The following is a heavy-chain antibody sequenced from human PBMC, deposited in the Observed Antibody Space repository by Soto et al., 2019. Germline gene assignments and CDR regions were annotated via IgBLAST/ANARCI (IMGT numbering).Heavy chain of an antibody. CDR1: GFTFSSYA. CDR2: ISGSGGST. CDR3: AKDYTSGLVAPATIGY. D-gene: IGHD2-2*01. V-gene: IGHV3-23*01. Sequence: GVSLRLSCAASGFTFSSYAMSWVRQAPGKGLEWVSAISGSGGSTYYADSVKGRFTISRGNSKNTLYLQMNSLRAEDTAVYYCAKDYTSGLVAPATIGYWGQGSLVSDS. J-gene: IGHJ4*02.